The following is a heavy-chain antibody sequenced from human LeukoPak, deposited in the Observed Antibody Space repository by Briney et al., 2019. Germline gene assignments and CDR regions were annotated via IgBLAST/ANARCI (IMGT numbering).Heavy chain of an antibody. J-gene: IGHJ4*02. V-gene: IGHV3-30-3*01. CDR2: ISYDGSNK. CDR1: GFTFSSYA. Sequence: GSLRLSCATSGFTFSSYAMHWVRQAPGKGLEWVAVISYDGSNKYYADSVKGRFTISRDNSKNTLYLQMNSLRAEDTAVYYCARDLGASWFQPYYFDYWGQGTLVTVSS. D-gene: IGHD3-10*01. CDR3: ARDLGASWFQPYYFDY.